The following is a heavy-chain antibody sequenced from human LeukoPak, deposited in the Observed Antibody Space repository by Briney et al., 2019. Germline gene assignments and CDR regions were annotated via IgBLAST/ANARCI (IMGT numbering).Heavy chain of an antibody. D-gene: IGHD2/OR15-2a*01. J-gene: IGHJ4*02. Sequence: PGGSLRLSCAASGFTFDTYWMTWVRQAPGKGLEWVANIKKDGSEKFYVDPVKGRFTISRDNTRNSLYLQMNSLRAEDTAVYYCAREFAGAYFARLDSWGQGTLVTVSS. V-gene: IGHV3-7*01. CDR3: AREFAGAYFARLDS. CDR1: GFTFDTYW. CDR2: IKKDGSEK.